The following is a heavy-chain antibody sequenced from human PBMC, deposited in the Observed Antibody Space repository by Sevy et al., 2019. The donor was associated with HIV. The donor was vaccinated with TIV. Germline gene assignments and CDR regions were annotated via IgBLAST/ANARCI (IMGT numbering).Heavy chain of an antibody. Sequence: ASVKVSCKASGYTFTSYGISWVRQAPGQGLEWMGWIGAYNGNTNYAQKLQGRVTMTTDTSTSTAYMELRSLRSDDTAVYYCARYSRDSSGYYYYYYYGMDVWGQGTTVTVSS. CDR2: IGAYNGNT. V-gene: IGHV1-18*01. D-gene: IGHD3-22*01. CDR1: GYTFTSYG. J-gene: IGHJ6*02. CDR3: ARYSRDSSGYYYYYYYGMDV.